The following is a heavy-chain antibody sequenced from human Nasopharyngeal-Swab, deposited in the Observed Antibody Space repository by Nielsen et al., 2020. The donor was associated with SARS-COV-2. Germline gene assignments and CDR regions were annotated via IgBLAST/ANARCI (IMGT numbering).Heavy chain of an antibody. CDR2: INHSGST. D-gene: IGHD5-12*01. V-gene: IGHV4-34*01. J-gene: IGHJ4*02. Sequence: SETLSLTCTVSGGSMNSYYWSWIRQPPGKGLEWIGEINHSGSTNYNPSLKSRVTISVDTSKNQFSLKLSSVTAADTAVYYCASLGYSGYEFDYWGQGTLVTVSS. CDR1: GGSMNSYY. CDR3: ASLGYSGYEFDY.